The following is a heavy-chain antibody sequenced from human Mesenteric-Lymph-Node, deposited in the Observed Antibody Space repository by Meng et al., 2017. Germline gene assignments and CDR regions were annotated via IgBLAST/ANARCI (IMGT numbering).Heavy chain of an antibody. Sequence: GESLKISCAASGFTLTSDAMSGVRQGPGKGLKWVSEISGSDHTTSCADSVKGRFTISRDNAKNSLYLQMNRLTAEDTAVYYCAKIADHGTWIDPWGPGTLVTVSS. V-gene: IGHV3-23*01. CDR1: GFTLTSDA. CDR3: AKIADHGTWIDP. CDR2: ISGSDHTT. J-gene: IGHJ5*02. D-gene: IGHD1-1*01.